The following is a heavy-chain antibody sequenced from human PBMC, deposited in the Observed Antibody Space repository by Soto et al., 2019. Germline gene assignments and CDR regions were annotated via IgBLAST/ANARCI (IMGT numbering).Heavy chain of an antibody. J-gene: IGHJ4*02. CDR3: AKAPYSLPHYFDY. Sequence: EVQLLESGGGLVQPGGSLRLSCAASGFTFSSYAMSWVRQAPGKGLEWVSAISGSGGSTYYADSVKGRFTISRDNSKNTLYLQMNSLRAEDTAVYHCAKAPYSLPHYFDYWGQGTLVTVSS. V-gene: IGHV3-23*01. CDR1: GFTFSSYA. CDR2: ISGSGGST. D-gene: IGHD4-4*01.